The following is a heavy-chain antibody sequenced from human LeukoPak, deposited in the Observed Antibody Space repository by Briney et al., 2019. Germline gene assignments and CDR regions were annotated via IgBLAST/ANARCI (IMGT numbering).Heavy chain of an antibody. CDR2: IKHSGGT. CDR1: GFTFSSYA. D-gene: IGHD3-22*01. Sequence: GSLRLSCAASGFTFSSYAMSWVSHPPGRGLGWVWAIKHSGGTNDNTSLKSRVTISVDTSKNQFSLKLSSVTAADTAVYYCARVITYYYDSSGYYSTYYFDYWGQGTLVTVSS. CDR3: ARVITYYYDSSGYYSTYYFDY. J-gene: IGHJ4*02. V-gene: IGHV4-34*01.